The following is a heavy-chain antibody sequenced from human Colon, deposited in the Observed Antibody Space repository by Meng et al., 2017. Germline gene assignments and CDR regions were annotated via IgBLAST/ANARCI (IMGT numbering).Heavy chain of an antibody. V-gene: IGHV1-2*02. CDR3: VRGPSSGAFDI. Sequence: SVTVSCKASGYTFTDYFMHWLRQAPGQRLDWMGYIDPNSGGTTFAQKSQGRVTITRDTSISTVYMDLYSMTSDDTAVYYRVRGPSSGAFDIWGQGKMVTVSS. J-gene: IGHJ3*02. CDR1: GYTFTDYF. CDR2: IDPNSGGT.